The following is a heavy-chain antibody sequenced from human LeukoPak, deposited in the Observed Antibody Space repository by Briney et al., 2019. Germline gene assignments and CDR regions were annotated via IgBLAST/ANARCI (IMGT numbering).Heavy chain of an antibody. V-gene: IGHV3-20*04. J-gene: IGHJ6*03. CDR3: ARDLVWFGEPKGYYNYMDV. Sequence: GGSLRLSCAASGFTFDDYGMSWVRQAPGKGLEWVSGINWNGGSTGYADSVKGRFTISRDNAKNSLYLQVNTLRAEDTAVYYCARDLVWFGEPKGYYNYMDVWGKGTTVTVSS. CDR1: GFTFDDYG. D-gene: IGHD3-10*01. CDR2: INWNGGST.